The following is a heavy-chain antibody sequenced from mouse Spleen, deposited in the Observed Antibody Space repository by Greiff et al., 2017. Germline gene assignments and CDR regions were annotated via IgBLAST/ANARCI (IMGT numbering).Heavy chain of an antibody. CDR2: ISNGGGST. D-gene: IGHD1-1*01. V-gene: IGHV5-12*01. CDR3: ASDYYGSNYAMDY. Sequence: DVKLVESGGGLVQPGGSLKLSCAASGFTFSDYYMYWVRQTPEKRLEWVAYISNGGGSTYYPDTVKGRFTISRDNAKNTLYLQMSRLKSEDTAMYYCASDYYGSNYAMDYWGQGTSVTVSS. CDR1: GFTFSDYY. J-gene: IGHJ4*01.